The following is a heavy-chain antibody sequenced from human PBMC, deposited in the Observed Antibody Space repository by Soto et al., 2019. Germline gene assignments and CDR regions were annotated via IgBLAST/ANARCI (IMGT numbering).Heavy chain of an antibody. D-gene: IGHD3-3*01. V-gene: IGHV1-24*01. J-gene: IGHJ6*02. CDR2: FDPEDGET. CDR3: ATDSFYAGFWSGYYYYGMDV. CDR1: GYTLTELS. Sequence: GASVKVSCKVSGYTLTELSMHWVRPAPGKGLEWMGGFDPEDGETIYAQKFQGRVTMTEDTSTDTAYMELSSLRSEDTAVYYCATDSFYAGFWSGYYYYGMDVWGQGTTVTVSS.